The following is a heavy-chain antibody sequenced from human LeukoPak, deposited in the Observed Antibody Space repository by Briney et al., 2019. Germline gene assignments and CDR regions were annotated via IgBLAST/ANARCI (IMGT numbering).Heavy chain of an antibody. J-gene: IGHJ4*02. CDR3: ARDRDGYNRLFDY. CDR1: GFTFSDYY. V-gene: IGHV3-11*04. Sequence: GGSLRLSCAASGFTFSDYYMSWIRQAPGKGLEWVSYTSSSGSTIYYADSVKGRFTISRDNSKNALYLQMNSLRAEDTAVYYCARDRDGYNRLFDYWGQGTLGTVSS. D-gene: IGHD5-24*01. CDR2: TSSSGSTI.